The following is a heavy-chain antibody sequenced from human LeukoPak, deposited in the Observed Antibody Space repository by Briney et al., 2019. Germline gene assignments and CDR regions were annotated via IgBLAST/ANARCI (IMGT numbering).Heavy chain of an antibody. J-gene: IGHJ5*02. V-gene: IGHV4-34*01. D-gene: IGHD6-13*01. CDR3: TRNEKYSSTA. CDR1: GGSFSGYY. CDR2: INHSGST. Sequence: SETLSLTCAVYGGSFSGYYWSWIRQPPGKGLEWIGEINHSGSTYYSPSLKSRVTISVDTSRNQFSLRLSSVTAADTAVYYCTRNEKYSSTAWGQGTLVTVSS.